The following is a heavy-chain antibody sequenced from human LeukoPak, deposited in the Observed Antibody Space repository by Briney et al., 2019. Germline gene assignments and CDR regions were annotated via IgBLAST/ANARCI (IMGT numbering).Heavy chain of an antibody. CDR2: IYNSGST. CDR1: GGSISSGDYY. J-gene: IGHJ4*02. CDR3: ARSDSSGYYFVY. V-gene: IGHV4-30-4*01. D-gene: IGHD3-22*01. Sequence: PSQTLSLTCTVSGGSISSGDYYWSWIRQPPGKGLEWIGYIYNSGSTYYNPSLKSRVTISVDTSKNQFSLKLNSATAADTAVYSCARSDSSGYYFVYWGQGTLVTVSS.